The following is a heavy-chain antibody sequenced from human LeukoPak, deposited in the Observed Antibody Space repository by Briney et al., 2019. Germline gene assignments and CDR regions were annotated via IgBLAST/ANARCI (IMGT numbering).Heavy chain of an antibody. V-gene: IGHV3-7*01. D-gene: IGHD5-18*01. J-gene: IGHJ4*02. CDR1: GLTLSSYW. Sequence: GGSLRFSCAASGLTLSSYWMSWVRQAPGKGLGWLANIKQDGSEKYYVDSVKGRFTISRDNAKNSLYLQMNSLRAEDTAVYYCARDDSGGPDTAMVTPPYYFDYWGQGTLVTVSS. CDR3: ARDDSGGPDTAMVTPPYYFDY. CDR2: IKQDGSEK.